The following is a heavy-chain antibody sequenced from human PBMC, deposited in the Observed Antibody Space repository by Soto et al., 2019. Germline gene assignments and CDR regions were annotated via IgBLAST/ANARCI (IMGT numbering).Heavy chain of an antibody. CDR2: ISYDGSNK. D-gene: IGHD2-2*01. V-gene: IGHV3-30-3*01. CDR3: ARDVILYCISTSCYDI. J-gene: IGHJ3*02. Sequence: GGALRLCLAASGVTLSSYSMHWVRPAPGQGLEWVAVISYDGSNKYYADSVKGRFTISRDNSKNTLYLQMNSLRAEDTAVYYCARDVILYCISTSCYDIWGQGTMVTVSS. CDR1: GVTLSSYS.